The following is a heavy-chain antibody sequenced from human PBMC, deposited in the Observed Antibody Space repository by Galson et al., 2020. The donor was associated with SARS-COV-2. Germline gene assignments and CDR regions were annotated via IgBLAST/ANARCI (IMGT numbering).Heavy chain of an antibody. V-gene: IGHV3-21*01. D-gene: IGHD2-2*02. J-gene: IGHJ6*03. Sequence: GGSLRLSCAASGFTFSSYSMNWVRQAPGKGLEWVSSISSSSSYIYYADSVKGRFTISRDNAKNSLYLQMNSLRAEDTAVYYCARAGPAAILNYYYYMDVWGKGTTVTVSS. CDR2: ISSSSSYI. CDR3: ARAGPAAILNYYYYMDV. CDR1: GFTFSSYS.